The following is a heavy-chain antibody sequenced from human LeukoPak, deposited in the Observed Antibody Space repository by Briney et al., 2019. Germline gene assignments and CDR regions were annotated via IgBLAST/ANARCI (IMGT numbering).Heavy chain of an antibody. Sequence: SETLSLTCAVYGGSFSGYYWSWIHQPPGKGLEWIGEINHSGSTNYNPSLKSRVTISVDTSKNQFSLKLSSVTAADTAVYYCAREWGHYYGSGSYNYGAFDIWGQGTMVTVSS. V-gene: IGHV4-34*01. CDR1: GGSFSGYY. D-gene: IGHD3-10*01. CDR2: INHSGST. J-gene: IGHJ3*02. CDR3: AREWGHYYGSGSYNYGAFDI.